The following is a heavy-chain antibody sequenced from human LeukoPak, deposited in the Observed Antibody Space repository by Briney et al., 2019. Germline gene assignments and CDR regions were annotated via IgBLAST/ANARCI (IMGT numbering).Heavy chain of an antibody. V-gene: IGHV4-59*01. Sequence: SETLSLTCTVSGGSISSYYWSWIRQPPGKGLEWIGYIYYSGSTNHNPSLKSRVTISVDTSKNQFSLKLSSVTAADTVVYYCASRVQNYYGSGSLYYYGMDVWGKGTTVTVSS. J-gene: IGHJ6*04. CDR3: ASRVQNYYGSGSLYYYGMDV. CDR1: GGSISSYY. D-gene: IGHD3-10*01. CDR2: IYYSGST.